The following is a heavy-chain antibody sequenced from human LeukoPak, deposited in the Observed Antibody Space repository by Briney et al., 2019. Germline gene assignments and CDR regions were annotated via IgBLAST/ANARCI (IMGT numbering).Heavy chain of an antibody. D-gene: IGHD7-27*01. V-gene: IGHV4-38-2*01. CDR2: IYHSGST. J-gene: IGHJ4*02. CDR1: GYSISSGYY. Sequence: SETLSLTCAVAGYSISSGYYWGWIRQPPGKGLEWIGSIYHSGSTYYNPSLKSRVTISVDTAKNQFSLKLSSVTAADTAVYYCARLGRLDNYWGQGTLVTVSS. CDR3: ARLGRLDNY.